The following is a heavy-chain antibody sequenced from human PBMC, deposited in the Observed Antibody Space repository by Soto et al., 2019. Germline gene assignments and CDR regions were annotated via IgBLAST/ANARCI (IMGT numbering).Heavy chain of an antibody. J-gene: IGHJ4*02. CDR3: AKGRGGSGSLTPRVDF. CDR2: ISGGGDTT. Sequence: EVQLLESGGGLVQPGGSLRLSCAASGCTFNNYAMTWVRQAPGKGLEWVSAISGGGDTTSYADSVKGRFTVSRDGSKNTRYLQMSSMRAEDTALYYCAKGRGGSGSLTPRVDFWGQGTLVTVSS. V-gene: IGHV3-23*01. D-gene: IGHD3-10*01. CDR1: GCTFNNYA.